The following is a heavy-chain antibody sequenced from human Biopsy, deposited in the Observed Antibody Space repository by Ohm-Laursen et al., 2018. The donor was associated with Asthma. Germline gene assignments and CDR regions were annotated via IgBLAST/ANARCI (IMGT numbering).Heavy chain of an antibody. CDR1: GFSGLTFRDFG. J-gene: IGHJ6*02. Sequence: SLRLSCAASGFSGLTFRDFGMHWVRQAPGKGLEWVAATTFDGGTQYYTDSVKGRFTISRDNFKNTLFLQLNNVRAEDTGLYFCAKDQVRGSSCGVYRNYGMDVWGQGTTVTVSS. CDR3: AKDQVRGSSCGVYRNYGMDV. D-gene: IGHD5-12*01. CDR2: TTFDGGTQ. V-gene: IGHV3-30*18.